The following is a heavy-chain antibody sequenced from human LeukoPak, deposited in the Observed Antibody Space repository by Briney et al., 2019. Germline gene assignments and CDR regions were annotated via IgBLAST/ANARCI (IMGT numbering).Heavy chain of an antibody. CDR3: ARQGGDEVFDY. CDR1: GDSISSGDYY. CDR2: VYHSGTT. J-gene: IGHJ4*02. V-gene: IGHV4-30-2*01. D-gene: IGHD2-21*01. Sequence: SETLSLTCTVSGDSISSGDYYWSWIRQPPGKGLEWIGYVYHSGTTYYNPSLRSRVTISVDRSENQFSLKLSSVTAADTAVYYCARQGGDEVFDYWGQGTLVTVSS.